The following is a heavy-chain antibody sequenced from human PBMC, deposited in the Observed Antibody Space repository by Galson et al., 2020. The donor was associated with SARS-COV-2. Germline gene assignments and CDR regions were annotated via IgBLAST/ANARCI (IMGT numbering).Heavy chain of an antibody. Sequence: HGESLKISCKGSAYIFTDYWINWVRQMPGKGLEWMGKIDPSDSSTNYSPSFQGHVTISADKSTNTAYLQWRSLKASDTAIYYCARQRKSVLIMFMTTVRALDIWGQGSLVTVSS. CDR2: IDPSDSST. J-gene: IGHJ5*02. V-gene: IGHV5-10-1*01. D-gene: IGHD3-16*01. CDR3: ARQRKSVLIMFMTTVRALDI. CDR1: AYIFTDYW.